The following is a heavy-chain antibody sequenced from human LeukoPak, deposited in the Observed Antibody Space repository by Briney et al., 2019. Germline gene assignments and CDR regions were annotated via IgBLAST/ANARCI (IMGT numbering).Heavy chain of an antibody. D-gene: IGHD3-22*01. CDR1: GGSISSGTYY. J-gene: IGHJ3*02. CDR2: IYTSGST. V-gene: IGHV4-61*02. CDR3: ARDSLRRSSTGSFDI. Sequence: SQTLSLTCTVSGGSISSGTYYWSWIRQPAGKGLEWIGRIYTSGSTNYNPSLKSRVTISLDTSKNQFSLNLSSVTAADTAVYYCARDSLRRSSTGSFDIWGQGTMVTVSS.